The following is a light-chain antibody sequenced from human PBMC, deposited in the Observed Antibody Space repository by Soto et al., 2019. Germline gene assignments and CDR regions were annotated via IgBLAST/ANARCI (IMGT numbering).Light chain of an antibody. CDR3: QQVHDYPIT. Sequence: DIQLTQSPSFLSASVGDRVTGTCRSSHDISSHLARYQQKPGKAPKVLIYGASTLESGVPPRFGGSGSGTAFTLTISSLQPEDFANYFCQQVHDYPITFGGGTKVEI. J-gene: IGKJ4*01. CDR2: GAS. V-gene: IGKV1-9*01. CDR1: HDISSH.